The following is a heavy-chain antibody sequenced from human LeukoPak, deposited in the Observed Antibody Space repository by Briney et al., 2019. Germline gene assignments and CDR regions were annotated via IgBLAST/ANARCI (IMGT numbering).Heavy chain of an antibody. CDR2: IDSDVSST. Sequence: GGSLRLSCAASGFTVSRYWMHWVRQAPGKGLVWVSRIDSDVSSTTYADSVKGRFIISRDNAKNTLYLQMNSLRAKDTAVYYCARTVTDAFDIWGQGTMVTVSS. V-gene: IGHV3-74*03. D-gene: IGHD3-16*02. CDR3: ARTVTDAFDI. CDR1: GFTVSRYW. J-gene: IGHJ3*02.